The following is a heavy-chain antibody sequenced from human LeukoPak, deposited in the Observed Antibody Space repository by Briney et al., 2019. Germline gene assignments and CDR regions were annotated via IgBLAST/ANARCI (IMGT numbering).Heavy chain of an antibody. CDR3: ARADSSGYGFDY. V-gene: IGHV4-4*07. CDR2: FYSSGST. Sequence: SETLSLTCTVSGGSISSYYWSWIRQPAGKGLEWIGRFYSSGSTNQNPSLKSRVTMSVDTSKNQFSLKLRSVIAADTAMYYCARADSSGYGFDYWGQGTLVTVSS. D-gene: IGHD3-22*01. CDR1: GGSISSYY. J-gene: IGHJ4*02.